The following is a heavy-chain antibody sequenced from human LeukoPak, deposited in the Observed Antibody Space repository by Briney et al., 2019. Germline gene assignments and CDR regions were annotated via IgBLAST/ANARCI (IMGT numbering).Heavy chain of an antibody. CDR3: AKAQLRVTTGIDN. CDR1: GFTFSNYW. V-gene: IGHV3-7*05. Sequence: GGSLRLSCAASGFTFSNYWMSWVRQAPGKGLEWVANIKQDGSEKYYADSVKGRFTISRDNAKSSLYLQLNSLRVEDTAVYHCAKAQLRVTTGIDNWGQGTLVTVSS. J-gene: IGHJ4*02. D-gene: IGHD4-17*01. CDR2: IKQDGSEK.